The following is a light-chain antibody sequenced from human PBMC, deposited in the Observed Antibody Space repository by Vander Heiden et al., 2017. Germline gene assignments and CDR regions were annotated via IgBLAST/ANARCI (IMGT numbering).Light chain of an antibody. CDR3: SSYTSSSVI. CDR1: SSAFDDHNY. Sequence: QSALTQPASVSGSPGQSITISCTGSSSAFDDHNYVSWTQQHPGKAPKLIIYDVSNRPSGVSNRFSGSKSGNTASLAISGLQAEDEGDYYCSSYTSSSVIFGGGTKLTVL. CDR2: DVS. J-gene: IGLJ2*01. V-gene: IGLV2-14*03.